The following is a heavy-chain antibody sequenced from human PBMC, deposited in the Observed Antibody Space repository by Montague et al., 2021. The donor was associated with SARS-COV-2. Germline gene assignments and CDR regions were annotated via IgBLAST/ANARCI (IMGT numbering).Heavy chain of an antibody. CDR1: GGSLSNNY. D-gene: IGHD2-8*01. CDR3: ARVPLYLEGFDS. Sequence: SETLSLTCAVLGGSLSNNYWMWVRQPPGKGLEWIGEVNQSGGTTHYNPXLKCRVKISVDRSSNQMSLNLESVTAADTAVYYCARVPLYLEGFDSWGPGILVAVSS. V-gene: IGHV4-34*01. J-gene: IGHJ4*02. CDR2: VNQSGGT.